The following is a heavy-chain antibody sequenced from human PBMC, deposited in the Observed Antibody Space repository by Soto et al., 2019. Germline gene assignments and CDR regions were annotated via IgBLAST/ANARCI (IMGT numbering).Heavy chain of an antibody. Sequence: EVQLLETGGGLVQPGGSLRLSCAASGFTFSSHVMSWVRQAPGKGLEWVSGISGSGGSTYYADSVKGRFTMSRDNSKNTLYLQMNSLRAEDTAVYHCAKGGIVVVPAAGMDVWGQGTTVTVSS. V-gene: IGHV3-23*01. CDR2: ISGSGGST. D-gene: IGHD2-2*01. CDR1: GFTFSSHV. J-gene: IGHJ6*02. CDR3: AKGGIVVVPAAGMDV.